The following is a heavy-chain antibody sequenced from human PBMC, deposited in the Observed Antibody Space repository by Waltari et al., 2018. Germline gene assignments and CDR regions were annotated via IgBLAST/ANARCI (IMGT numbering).Heavy chain of an antibody. Sequence: QVQLVQSGAEVKKPGSSVKVSCKASGGTFSSYAISWVRQAPGQGLEWMGGIIPICGTANYAQKFQGRVTITADEATSTAYMELSSLRSEDTAVYYCARPRGIAVAGTRAWFDPWGQGTLVTVSS. CDR1: GGTFSSYA. V-gene: IGHV1-69*12. J-gene: IGHJ5*02. CDR3: ARPRGIAVAGTRAWFDP. D-gene: IGHD6-19*01. CDR2: IIPICGTA.